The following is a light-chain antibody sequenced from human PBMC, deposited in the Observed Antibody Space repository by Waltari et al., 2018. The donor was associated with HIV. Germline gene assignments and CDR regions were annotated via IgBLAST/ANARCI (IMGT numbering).Light chain of an antibody. J-gene: IGLJ2*01. CDR2: LNSDGSH. CDR1: SAHRVYT. V-gene: IGLV4-69*01. CDR3: HTWGTGFQV. Sequence: QLVLIQSPSASASLGASVKLTCTLSSAHRVYTIAWYQQQPEKGPRYLMTLNSDGSHSRGFGVPDRFSGSSSGAERYLSISSLQSDDEADYYCHTWGTGFQVFGGGTKLTVL.